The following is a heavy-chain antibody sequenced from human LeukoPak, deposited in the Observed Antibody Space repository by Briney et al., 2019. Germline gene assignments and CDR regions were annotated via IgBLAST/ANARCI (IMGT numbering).Heavy chain of an antibody. Sequence: GRSLRLSCSASGFSFSYYGFHWVRQAPGKGLEWVALISYDGTNKYYADSVKGRFTISRDNSKNTLFLQMNSLRAEDTAVYYCARDPSVAGMGRGYFDYWGQGILVTVSS. CDR1: GFSFSYYG. CDR2: ISYDGTNK. J-gene: IGHJ4*02. CDR3: ARDPSVAGMGRGYFDY. V-gene: IGHV3-30*03. D-gene: IGHD6-19*01.